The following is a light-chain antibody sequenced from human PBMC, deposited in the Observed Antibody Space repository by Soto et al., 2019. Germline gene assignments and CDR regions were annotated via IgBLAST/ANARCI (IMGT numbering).Light chain of an antibody. CDR3: QQYNNWPPT. J-gene: IGKJ1*01. CDR2: GAS. CDR1: QSVSGN. Sequence: EIVMTQSPATLSVSPGERATLSCRASQSVSGNLSWYQQKPGHAPRLLIYGASTRATGILARFSGSGSGTKFTLTISSLQYEDFAVYHCQQYNNWPPTFGQGTKVEIK. V-gene: IGKV3D-15*01.